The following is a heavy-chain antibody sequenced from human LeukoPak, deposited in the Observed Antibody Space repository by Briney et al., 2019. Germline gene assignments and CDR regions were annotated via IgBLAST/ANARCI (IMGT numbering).Heavy chain of an antibody. CDR2: VYTSGRT. Sequence: SETLSLTCTVSGGSISSYYWSWIRQPPGKGLEWIGRVYTSGRTNYIPSLKSRVTISLDTSNKQFSLKLSSVIAADTAVYYCARGSNWNSYDYWGQGTLVTVSS. J-gene: IGHJ4*02. D-gene: IGHD1-1*01. V-gene: IGHV4-4*07. CDR3: ARGSNWNSYDY. CDR1: GGSISSYY.